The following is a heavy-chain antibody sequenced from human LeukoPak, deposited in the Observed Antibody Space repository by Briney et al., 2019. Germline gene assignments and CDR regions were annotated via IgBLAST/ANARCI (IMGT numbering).Heavy chain of an antibody. J-gene: IGHJ5*02. CDR1: GGTFSRYT. CDR3: ARSDGYGYNWFDP. D-gene: IGHD5-18*01. Sequence: ASVKVSCKAPGGTFSRYTISWVRQAPGQGLEWMGRIIPILDIANYTQKFQGRVTITADKTTSTAYMELSSLRSEDTAMYYCARSDGYGYNWFDPWGQGTLVTVSS. V-gene: IGHV1-69*02. CDR2: IIPILDIA.